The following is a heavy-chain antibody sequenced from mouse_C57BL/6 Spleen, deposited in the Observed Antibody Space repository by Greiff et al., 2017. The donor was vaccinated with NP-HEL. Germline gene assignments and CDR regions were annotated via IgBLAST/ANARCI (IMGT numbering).Heavy chain of an antibody. Sequence: VQLQESGAELVKPGASVKISCKASGYAFSSYWMNWVKQRPGKGLEWIGQIYPGDGDTNYNGKFKGKATLTADKSSSTAYMQLSSLTSEDSAVYFCARGGVCYGNYNYAMDYWGQGTSVTVSS. CDR1: GYAFSSYW. D-gene: IGHD2-1*01. CDR2: IYPGDGDT. CDR3: ARGGVCYGNYNYAMDY. J-gene: IGHJ4*01. V-gene: IGHV1-80*01.